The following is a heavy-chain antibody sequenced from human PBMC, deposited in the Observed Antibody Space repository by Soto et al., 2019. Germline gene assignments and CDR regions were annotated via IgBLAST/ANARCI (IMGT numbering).Heavy chain of an antibody. Sequence: KASETLSLTCTVSGDSISTNYWSWIRQPPGKALEWIGYIHSSGITNYNPSLKSRVTIAVETSKNQFSLGLSSVTAADTAVYYCARGAGYCSGGSCYWFDPWGPGTLVTVSS. CDR1: GDSISTNY. CDR2: IHSSGIT. J-gene: IGHJ5*02. CDR3: ARGAGYCSGGSCYWFDP. D-gene: IGHD2-15*01. V-gene: IGHV4-59*01.